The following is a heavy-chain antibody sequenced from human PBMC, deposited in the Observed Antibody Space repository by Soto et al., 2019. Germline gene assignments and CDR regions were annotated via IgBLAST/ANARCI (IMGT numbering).Heavy chain of an antibody. Sequence: SETLSLTCTVSGGSISSYYWSWIRQPPGKGLEWIGYIYYSGSTNYNPSLKSRVTISVDTSKNQFSLKLSSVTAADTAVYYCARMAYRITMVRGVIIHYGWFDPWGQGTLVTVSS. CDR3: ARMAYRITMVRGVIIHYGWFDP. V-gene: IGHV4-59*01. CDR2: IYYSGST. D-gene: IGHD3-10*01. J-gene: IGHJ5*02. CDR1: GGSISSYY.